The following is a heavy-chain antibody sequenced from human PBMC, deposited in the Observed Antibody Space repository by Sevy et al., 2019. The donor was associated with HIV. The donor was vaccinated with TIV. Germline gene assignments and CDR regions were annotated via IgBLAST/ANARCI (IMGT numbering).Heavy chain of an antibody. CDR3: AKDLFMMVRGVISYYYYYGMDV. CDR2: ISYDGSNK. CDR1: GFTFSSYG. J-gene: IGHJ6*02. D-gene: IGHD3-10*01. V-gene: IGHV3-30*18. Sequence: GGSLRLSCAASGFTFSSYGMHWVRQAPGKGLEWVAVISYDGSNKYYADSVKGRFTISRDNSKNTLYLQMNSLRAEGTAVYYCAKDLFMMVRGVISYYYYYGMDVWGQGTTVTVSS.